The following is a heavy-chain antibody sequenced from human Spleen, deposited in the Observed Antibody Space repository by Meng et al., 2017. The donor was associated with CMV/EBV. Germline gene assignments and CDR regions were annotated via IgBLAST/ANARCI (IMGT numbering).Heavy chain of an antibody. V-gene: IGHV3-74*01. J-gene: IGHJ6*02. Sequence: GESLKISCAASAFSFSTYWMHWVRQAPGKGLVGVSRINEDGSSTNYADSVKGRFTISRDNAKNTLYLQMNGLRAEDTAVYYCARERVDCSSTSCYVYGMDVWGQGTTVTSP. CDR1: AFSFSTYW. CDR2: INEDGSST. D-gene: IGHD2-2*01. CDR3: ARERVDCSSTSCYVYGMDV.